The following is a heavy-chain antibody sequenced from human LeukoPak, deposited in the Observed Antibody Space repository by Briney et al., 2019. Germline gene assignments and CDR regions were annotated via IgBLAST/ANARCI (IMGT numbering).Heavy chain of an antibody. D-gene: IGHD3-10*01. Sequence: GGSLRLSCAASGFTFSSYAMSWVRQAPGKGLEWVSAISGSGGSTYYADSVKGRFIISRDNSKNTLYLQMNSLRAEDTAVYYCAKGTRTSYGSGTTWFDPWGQGTLVTVYS. J-gene: IGHJ5*02. CDR1: GFTFSSYA. V-gene: IGHV3-23*01. CDR3: AKGTRTSYGSGTTWFDP. CDR2: ISGSGGST.